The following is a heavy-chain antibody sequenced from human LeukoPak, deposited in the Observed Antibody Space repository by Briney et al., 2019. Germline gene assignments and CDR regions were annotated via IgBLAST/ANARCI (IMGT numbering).Heavy chain of an antibody. CDR3: AREKIAAAGNNWFDP. Sequence: ASVKVSCKASGGTFSSYAISWVRQAPGQGLEWMGGIIPIFGTANYAQKFQGRVTITADKSTSTAYMELSSLRSEDTAVYYCAREKIAAAGNNWFDPWGQGTLVTVSS. V-gene: IGHV1-69*06. J-gene: IGHJ5*02. D-gene: IGHD6-13*01. CDR2: IIPIFGTA. CDR1: GGTFSSYA.